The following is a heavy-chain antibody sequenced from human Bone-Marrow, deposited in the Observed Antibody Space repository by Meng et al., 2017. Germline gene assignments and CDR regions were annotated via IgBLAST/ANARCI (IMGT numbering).Heavy chain of an antibody. Sequence: SVKVSCKASGGTFSSYAISWVRQAPGQGLEWMGGIIPIFGTANYAQKFQGRVTITADESTSTAYMELSSLRAEDTAVYYCAKVLSVSLWFGELANWGQGTLVTVSS. CDR3: AKVLSVSLWFGELAN. CDR1: GGTFSSYA. J-gene: IGHJ4*02. CDR2: IIPIFGTA. V-gene: IGHV1-69*13. D-gene: IGHD3-10*01.